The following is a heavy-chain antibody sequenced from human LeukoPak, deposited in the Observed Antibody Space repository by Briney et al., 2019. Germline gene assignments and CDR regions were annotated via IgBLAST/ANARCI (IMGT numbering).Heavy chain of an antibody. J-gene: IGHJ5*02. CDR1: GGSITSYY. CDR3: ARDIRAYYGSGSRFDP. Sequence: SETLSLTCTVSGGSITSYYWSWIRQPPGTGLEWIGDIYYSGTTNSNPSLKIRVTISVDTSKNQFSLRLSSVTAADTAVYYCARDIRAYYGSGSRFDPWGQGTLVTVSS. V-gene: IGHV4-59*01. CDR2: IYYSGTT. D-gene: IGHD3-10*01.